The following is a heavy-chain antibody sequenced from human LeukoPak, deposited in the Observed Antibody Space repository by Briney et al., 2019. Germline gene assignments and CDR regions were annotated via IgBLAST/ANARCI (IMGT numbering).Heavy chain of an antibody. CDR2: ISSSGSTI. Sequence: GGSLRLSCTGSGYSFSSHSMTWVRQAPGKGLEWVSYISSSGSTIYYADSVKGRFTISRDNSKNTLYLQMNSLRAEDTAVYYCAKSWFGELYYFDYWGQGTLVTVSS. D-gene: IGHD3-10*01. CDR3: AKSWFGELYYFDY. J-gene: IGHJ4*02. V-gene: IGHV3-48*01. CDR1: GYSFSSHS.